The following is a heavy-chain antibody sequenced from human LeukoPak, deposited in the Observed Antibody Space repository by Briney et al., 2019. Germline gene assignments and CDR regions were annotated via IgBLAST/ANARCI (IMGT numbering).Heavy chain of an antibody. Sequence: SETLSLTCAVYGGSFSGYYWSWIRKPPGKGLEWIGEINHSGSTNYNPSLKSRVTISVDTSKNQFSLKLSSVTAADTAVYYCARGSPVLDYWGQGTLVTVSS. CDR2: INHSGST. CDR3: ARGSPVLDY. CDR1: GGSFSGYY. J-gene: IGHJ4*02. D-gene: IGHD2-15*01. V-gene: IGHV4-34*01.